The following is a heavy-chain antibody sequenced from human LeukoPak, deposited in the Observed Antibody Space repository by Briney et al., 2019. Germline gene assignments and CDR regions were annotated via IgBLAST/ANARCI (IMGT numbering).Heavy chain of an antibody. CDR2: IIPIFGTA. V-gene: IGHV1-69*13. D-gene: IGHD6-6*01. CDR3: ARAPEYSSSRAGYYFDY. CDR1: GYTFTGYY. J-gene: IGHJ4*02. Sequence: WASVKVSCKASGYTFTGYYMHWVRQAPGQGLEWMGGIIPIFGTANYAQKFQGRVTITADESTSTAYMELSSLRSEDTAVYYCARAPEYSSSRAGYYFDYWGQGTLVTVSS.